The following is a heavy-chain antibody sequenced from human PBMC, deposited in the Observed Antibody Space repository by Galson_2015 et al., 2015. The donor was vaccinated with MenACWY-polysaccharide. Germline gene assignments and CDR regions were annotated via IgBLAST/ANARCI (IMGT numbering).Heavy chain of an antibody. Sequence: PALVKPTQTLTLTCTFSGFSLNTRGVGVGWIRQPPGKALEWLALIYWDNDKRYSPSLKTCLTITKDTSKNQVFLAMTNVDPVDTATYYCAHGQYYYATSSFSYYFDVWGPGTLVTVSS. CDR3: AHGQYYYATSSFSYYFDV. V-gene: IGHV2-5*02. CDR1: GFSLNTRGVG. J-gene: IGHJ4*02. D-gene: IGHD3-10*01. CDR2: IYWDNDK.